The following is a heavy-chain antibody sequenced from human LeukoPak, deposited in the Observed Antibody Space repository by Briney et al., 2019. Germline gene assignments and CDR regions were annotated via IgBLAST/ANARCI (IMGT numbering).Heavy chain of an antibody. V-gene: IGHV1-69*05. CDR3: ARVYSGSYYFDY. CDR2: IIPIFGTA. CDR1: GGTFSSYA. D-gene: IGHD1-26*01. Sequence: ASVKVSCNASGGTFSSYAISWVRQAPGQGLEWMGGIIPIFGTANYAQKFQGRVTITTDESTSTAYMELSSLRSEDTAVYYCARVYSGSYYFDYWGQGTLVTVSS. J-gene: IGHJ4*02.